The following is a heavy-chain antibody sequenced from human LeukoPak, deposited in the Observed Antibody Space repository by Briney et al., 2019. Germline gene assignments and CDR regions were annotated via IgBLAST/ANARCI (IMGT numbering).Heavy chain of an antibody. CDR1: GGSFSEYY. Sequence: SETLSLTCAVYGGSFSEYYWSWIRQPPGKGLEWIGEINHSGSTNYNSPLKSRVTISVDTSKKQFSLKLSSVTAADTAVYYCARGPGIAAADAVSYWGQGTLVTVSS. CDR3: ARGPGIAAADAVSY. CDR2: INHSGST. J-gene: IGHJ4*02. V-gene: IGHV4-34*01. D-gene: IGHD6-25*01.